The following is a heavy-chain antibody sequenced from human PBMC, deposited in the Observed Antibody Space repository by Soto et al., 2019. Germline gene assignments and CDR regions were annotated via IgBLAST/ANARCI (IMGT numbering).Heavy chain of an antibody. V-gene: IGHV3-9*01. Sequence: HPGGSLRLSCAASGFTFDDYAMHWVRQAPGKGLEWVSGISWNSGSIGYADSVKGRFTISRDNAKNSLYLQMNSLRAEDTALYYCAKAPRFYSNYVFFDYWGQGTLVTVSS. J-gene: IGHJ4*02. CDR3: AKAPRFYSNYVFFDY. CDR1: GFTFDDYA. CDR2: ISWNSGSI. D-gene: IGHD4-4*01.